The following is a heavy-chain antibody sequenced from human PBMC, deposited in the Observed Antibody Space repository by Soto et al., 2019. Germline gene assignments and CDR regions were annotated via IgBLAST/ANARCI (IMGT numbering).Heavy chain of an antibody. CDR1: GFTFSSYD. CDR3: AKDVGGVLGAFDI. Sequence: EVQLVESGGGLVQPGGSLRLSCAASGFTFSSYDMHWVRQATGKGLEWVSAIGTAGDTYYPGSVKGRFTISRENAKNSLYLQMNSLRAEDTALYYCAKDVGGVLGAFDIWGQGTMVTVSS. D-gene: IGHD3-16*01. V-gene: IGHV3-13*01. CDR2: IGTAGDT. J-gene: IGHJ3*02.